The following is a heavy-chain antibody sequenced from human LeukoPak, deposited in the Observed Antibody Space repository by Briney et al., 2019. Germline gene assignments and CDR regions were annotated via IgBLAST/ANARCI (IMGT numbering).Heavy chain of an antibody. J-gene: IGHJ4*02. D-gene: IGHD1-1*01. CDR2: ISVTGSGR. CDR1: GFAFRTFA. Sequence: GGSLRLSCELSGFAFRTFALSWVRQAPGQGLELVSSISVTGSGRYYAASVRSRCTVSRDNAVKMVFMQMESLRAADTAVYFCARGFHSFKLFTGQRFFHFWAQGTLVSVSS. V-gene: IGHV3-23*01. CDR3: ARGFHSFKLFTGQRFFHF.